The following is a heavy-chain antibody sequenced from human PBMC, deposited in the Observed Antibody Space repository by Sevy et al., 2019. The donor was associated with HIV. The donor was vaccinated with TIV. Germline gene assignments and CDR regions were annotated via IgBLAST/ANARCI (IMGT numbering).Heavy chain of an antibody. CDR1: GFTFSSYS. V-gene: IGHV3-21*01. D-gene: IGHD6-19*01. CDR3: ARDRVIAVAGTYGMDV. CDR2: ISSSSSYI. J-gene: IGHJ6*02. Sequence: GGSLRLSCAASGFTFSSYSMNWVRQAPGKGLEWVSSISSSSSYIYYADSVKGRFTISRDNAKNSLYLQMNSLRDEDTTVYYCARDRVIAVAGTYGMDVWGQGTTVTVSS.